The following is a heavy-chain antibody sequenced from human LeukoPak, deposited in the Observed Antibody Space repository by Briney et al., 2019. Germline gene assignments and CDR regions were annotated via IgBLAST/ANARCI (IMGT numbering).Heavy chain of an antibody. CDR2: ISSSSSYI. D-gene: IGHD3-16*02. V-gene: IGHV3-21*01. J-gene: IGHJ4*02. CDR1: GFTFSSYS. Sequence: TGGSLRLSCAASGFTFSSYSMNWVRQAPGKGLEWVSSISSSSSYIYYADSVKGRFTISRDSAKNSLYLQMNSLRAEDTAVYYCAREGNYDYVWGSYRPIDYWGQGTLVTVSS. CDR3: AREGNYDYVWGSYRPIDY.